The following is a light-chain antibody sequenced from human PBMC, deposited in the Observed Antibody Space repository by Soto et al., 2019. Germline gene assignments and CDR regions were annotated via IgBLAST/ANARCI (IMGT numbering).Light chain of an antibody. J-gene: IGKJ2*02. Sequence: EIVMTQSPDTLPVSPGERATRSCRASQSVGSSLAWYQQKPGQPPRLLIYGASTGATGVPARFSGSGSGTEFTLTITSLQSEDFAVYYCQHYDNWPPCTFGQGTKADIK. CDR3: QHYDNWPPCT. CDR2: GAS. V-gene: IGKV3-15*01. CDR1: QSVGSS.